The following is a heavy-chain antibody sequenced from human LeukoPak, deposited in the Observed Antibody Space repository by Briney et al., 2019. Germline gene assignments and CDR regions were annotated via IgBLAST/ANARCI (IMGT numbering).Heavy chain of an antibody. V-gene: IGHV3-53*01. D-gene: IGHD3-10*01. CDR2: IHSGGST. J-gene: IGHJ4*02. CDR3: ARDYGSGSYYTDY. Sequence: GGSLRLSXAASGFTVRSNYMSWIRQAPGKGLEWVALIHSGGSTYYADSVKGRFTISRDNSKNTMYLQMNSLRAEDTAVYYCARDYGSGSYYTDYWGQGTLVTVSS. CDR1: GFTVRSNY.